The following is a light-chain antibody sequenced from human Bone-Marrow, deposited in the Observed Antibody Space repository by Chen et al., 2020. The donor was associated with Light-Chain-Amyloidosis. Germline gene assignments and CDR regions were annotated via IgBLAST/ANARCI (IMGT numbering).Light chain of an antibody. CDR1: NIGSTS. V-gene: IGLV3-21*02. J-gene: IGLJ3*02. Sequence: SYVLTQPSSVSVPPGQTATIACGGNNIGSTSVHWYQQTPGQAPLEVVYDDSDRPSGIPERMSGSNSGNTATLTIRRVEAEDEADYYCQVWDRSSDRPVFGGGTKLTV. CDR3: QVWDRSSDRPV. CDR2: DDS.